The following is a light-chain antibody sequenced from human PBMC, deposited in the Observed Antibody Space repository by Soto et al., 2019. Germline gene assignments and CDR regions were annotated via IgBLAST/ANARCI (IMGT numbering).Light chain of an antibody. CDR3: QQRSNGLT. V-gene: IGKV3-11*01. J-gene: IGKJ4*01. CDR1: QSVSSY. Sequence: EIVLTQSPATLSLSPGDRATLSCRASQSVSSYLVWYQQKPGQAPRLLIYAASNRATGIPARFSGSGSGTDFTLTISSLEPEDFAVYYCQQRSNGLTFGGGTRVEIK. CDR2: AAS.